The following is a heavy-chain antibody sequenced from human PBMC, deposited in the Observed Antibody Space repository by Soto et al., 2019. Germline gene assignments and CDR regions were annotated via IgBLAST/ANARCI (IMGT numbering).Heavy chain of an antibody. CDR1: GGTFSSYA. Sequence: QVQLVQSRAEVKKPGSSVKVSGKASGGTFSSYAISWVRQAPGQGLEWMGGIIPIFGTANYAQKFQGRVTITADESTSTGYMELSSLRSEDTAVYFCARVASAWIKDAFDNWGQGTMVTVSS. D-gene: IGHD5-12*01. CDR3: ARVASAWIKDAFDN. V-gene: IGHV1-69*12. J-gene: IGHJ3*02. CDR2: IIPIFGTA.